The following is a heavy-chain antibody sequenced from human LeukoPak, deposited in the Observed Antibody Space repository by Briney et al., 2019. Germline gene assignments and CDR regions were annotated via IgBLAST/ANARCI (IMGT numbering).Heavy chain of an antibody. CDR1: GYTFTGYY. Sequence: GASVKVSCKASGYTFTGYYMHWVRQAPGQGLEWMGWNNPNSGGTNCAQKFQGWVTMTRDTSISTAYMELSRLRSDDTAVYYCARGGYSNYLWYYYYGMDVWGQGTTVTVSS. J-gene: IGHJ6*02. V-gene: IGHV1-2*04. D-gene: IGHD4-11*01. CDR3: ARGGYSNYLWYYYYGMDV. CDR2: NNPNSGGT.